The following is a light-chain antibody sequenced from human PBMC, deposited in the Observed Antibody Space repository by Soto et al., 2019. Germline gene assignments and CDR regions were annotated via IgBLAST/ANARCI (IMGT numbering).Light chain of an antibody. CDR1: QSVSSSY. Sequence: VLTQSPGTLSLSPGERATLSCRASQSVSSSYFAWYQQKPGQAPRLLIYGTSSRATGIPDRFSGGGSGTDFTLTISRLEPEDFEVYYCQQYGRSPYTFGQGTKLEIK. V-gene: IGKV3-20*01. J-gene: IGKJ2*01. CDR3: QQYGRSPYT. CDR2: GTS.